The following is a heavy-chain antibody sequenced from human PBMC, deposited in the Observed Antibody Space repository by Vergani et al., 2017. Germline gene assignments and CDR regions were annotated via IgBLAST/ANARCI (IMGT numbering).Heavy chain of an antibody. J-gene: IGHJ4*02. Sequence: EVQLVESVGGLVQPGGSLRLSCAASGFTFSSYGMHWVRPAPGKGLEWVGFIRSKAYGGATEYAASVTGRCTLSRDDSKSIAYLQMNSLKTEVTAVYYCARGGIAVAGMGIDYWGQGTLVTVSS. V-gene: IGHV3-49*04. CDR1: GFTFSSYG. D-gene: IGHD6-19*01. CDR3: ARGGIAVAGMGIDY. CDR2: IRSKAYGGAT.